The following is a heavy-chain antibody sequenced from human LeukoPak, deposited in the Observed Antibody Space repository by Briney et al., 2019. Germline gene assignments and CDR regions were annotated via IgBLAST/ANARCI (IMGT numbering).Heavy chain of an antibody. V-gene: IGHV3-30*18. CDR2: ISYDGSNK. CDR3: AKDKMDGVPPTSYYMDV. CDR1: GFTFSTYG. J-gene: IGHJ6*03. D-gene: IGHD4-17*01. Sequence: GGYLRLSCAASGFTFSTYGMHWVRQAPGKGLEWVAVISYDGSNKYYADSVKGRFTISRDNSKNTLYLQVNSLRAEDTAVYYCAKDKMDGVPPTSYYMDVWGKGTTVTVSS.